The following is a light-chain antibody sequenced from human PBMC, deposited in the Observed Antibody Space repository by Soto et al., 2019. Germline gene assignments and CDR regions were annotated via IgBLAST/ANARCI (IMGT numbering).Light chain of an antibody. CDR1: SSDVGGYNL. CDR2: EGS. CDR3: CSYATSSTYV. J-gene: IGLJ1*01. Sequence: QSALTQPASVSGSPGQSITISCTGTSSDVGGYNLVSWYQHHPGKAPKLIISEGSKRPSGVSNRFSGSKSGNTASLTISGLQAEDEADYYCCSYATSSTYVFGTGTKVTVL. V-gene: IGLV2-23*01.